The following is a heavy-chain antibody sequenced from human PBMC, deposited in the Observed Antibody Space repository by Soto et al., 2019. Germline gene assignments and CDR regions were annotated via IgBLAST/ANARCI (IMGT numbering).Heavy chain of an antibody. CDR1: GFTFSNYA. V-gene: IGHV3-64*01. CDR2: ISSNGVGT. CDR3: ARREPSDYYSMDV. J-gene: IGHJ6*03. Sequence: EVQLVESGGGLVQPGGSLRLSCAASGFTFSNYAMDWVRQAPGKVLEYVSGISSNGVGTYYANSVKDRFTISRDNSKKTLYLQMGSLRAEDMAVYYCARREPSDYYSMDVWGKGTSVTVSS.